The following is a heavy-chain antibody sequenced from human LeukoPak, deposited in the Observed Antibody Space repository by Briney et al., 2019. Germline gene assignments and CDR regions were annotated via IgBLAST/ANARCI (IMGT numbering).Heavy chain of an antibody. CDR3: TTAYHYGSASPFYYY. J-gene: IGHJ4*02. Sequence: DGSLRLSCAVSGSTFTNAWMSGVRQARGKGLEWVGRIKSKTEGGTTDYAAPVNGRFPISRDDSKNTLYLHMNSLDSEDTAVYYCTTAYHYGSASPFYYYWGQGTL. V-gene: IGHV3-15*01. D-gene: IGHD3-10*01. CDR2: IKSKTEGGTT. CDR1: GSTFTNAW.